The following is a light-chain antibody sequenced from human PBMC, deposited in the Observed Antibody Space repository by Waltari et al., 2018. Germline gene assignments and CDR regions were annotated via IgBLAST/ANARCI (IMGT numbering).Light chain of an antibody. V-gene: IGLV2-14*01. CDR1: SSDVGGYNY. Sequence: QSALTQPASVSGSPGQSITISCTGTSSDVGGYNYASWYQQHPGKAPKLIIYEVTRRPSGVSDRFSASKSGNTASLTISGLQAEDEADYFCSSYTTSTTLVFGGGTKVTVL. J-gene: IGLJ2*01. CDR2: EVT. CDR3: SSYTTSTTLV.